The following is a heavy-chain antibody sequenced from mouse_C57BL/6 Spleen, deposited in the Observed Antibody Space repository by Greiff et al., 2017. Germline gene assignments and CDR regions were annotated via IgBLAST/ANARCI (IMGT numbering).Heavy chain of an antibody. CDR1: GYTFTSYW. CDR3: ARLTPFITTVVADWYFDV. V-gene: IGHV1-52*01. D-gene: IGHD1-1*01. Sequence: QVQLQQPGAELVRPGSSVKLSCKASGYTFTSYWMHWVKQRPIQGLEWIGNIDPSDSETHYNQKFKDKATLTVDKSSSTAYMQLSSLTSEDSAVYYCARLTPFITTVVADWYFDVWGTGTTVTVSS. J-gene: IGHJ1*03. CDR2: IDPSDSET.